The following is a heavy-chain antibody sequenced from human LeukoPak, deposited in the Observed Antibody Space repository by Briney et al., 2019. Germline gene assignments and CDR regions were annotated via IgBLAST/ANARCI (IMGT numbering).Heavy chain of an antibody. V-gene: IGHV3-11*04. Sequence: GGSLRLSCAASGFTFSDYYMSWIRQAPGKGLEWVSYISSSGSTIYYADSVKGRFTISRDNAKNSLYLQMNSLRAEDTAVYYCAKWAVATGYYYYYMDVWGKGTTVTVSS. J-gene: IGHJ6*03. CDR2: ISSSGSTI. D-gene: IGHD5-12*01. CDR3: AKWAVATGYYYYYMDV. CDR1: GFTFSDYY.